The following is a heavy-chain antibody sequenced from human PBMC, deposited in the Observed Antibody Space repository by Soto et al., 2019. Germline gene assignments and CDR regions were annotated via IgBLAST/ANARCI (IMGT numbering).Heavy chain of an antibody. Sequence: EVQLLESGGGLVQPGGSLRLSCAASGFTFSTYAMSWGRQAPGKGLEWVSAISGSGGSTYYADSVKGRFTISRDNSKNTRYLQMHSLRAEEMAVYYCAKNWYTTSSSSSHWGQGTLVTVS. CDR1: GFTFSTYA. J-gene: IGHJ4*02. CDR2: ISGSGGST. V-gene: IGHV3-23*01. CDR3: AKNWYTTSSSSSH. D-gene: IGHD6-6*01.